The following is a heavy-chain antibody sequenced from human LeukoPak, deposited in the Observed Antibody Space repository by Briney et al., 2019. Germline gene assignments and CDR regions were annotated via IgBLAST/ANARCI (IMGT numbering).Heavy chain of an antibody. V-gene: IGHV3-23*01. CDR1: GFTFSSYA. J-gene: IGHJ3*02. D-gene: IGHD1-26*01. Sequence: GGSLRLSCAASGFTFSSYAMSWVRQAPGKGLEWVSTISDSGGSTYYADSVKGRFTISRDNSKNTLYLQMNSLRAEDTAVYYCARTTSMSYVGDAFDIWGQGTMVTVSS. CDR2: ISDSGGST. CDR3: ARTTSMSYVGDAFDI.